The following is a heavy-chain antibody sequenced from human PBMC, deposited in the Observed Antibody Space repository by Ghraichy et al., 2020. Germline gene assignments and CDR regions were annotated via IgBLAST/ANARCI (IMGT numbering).Heavy chain of an antibody. CDR1: GFTFSSYS. CDR3: VRDRGYSYAWDY. V-gene: IGHV3-21*01. D-gene: IGHD5-18*01. J-gene: IGHJ4*02. CDR2: ISSSSYI. Sequence: GGSLRLSCAASGFTFSSYSMNWVRQAPGKGLEWVSSISSSSYIYYADSVKSRFTISRDNAKNSLYLQMNSLRAEDTAVYYCVRDRGYSYAWDYWGQGTLVTVSS.